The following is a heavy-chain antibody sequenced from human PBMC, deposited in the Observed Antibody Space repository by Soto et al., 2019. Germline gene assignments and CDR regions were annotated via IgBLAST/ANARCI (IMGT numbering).Heavy chain of an antibody. Sequence: GASVKVSCKASGYTFTSYYMHWVRQAPGQGLEWMGIINPSGGSTSYAQKFQGRVTMTRDTSTSTVYMELSGLRSEDTAVYYCAGEVTMVRGVRTRMDVWGQGTTVTVSS. D-gene: IGHD3-10*01. V-gene: IGHV1-46*01. CDR3: AGEVTMVRGVRTRMDV. J-gene: IGHJ6*02. CDR2: INPSGGST. CDR1: GYTFTSYY.